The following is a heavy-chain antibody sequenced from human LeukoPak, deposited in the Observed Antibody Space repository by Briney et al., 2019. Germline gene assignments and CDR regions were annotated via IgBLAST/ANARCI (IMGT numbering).Heavy chain of an antibody. J-gene: IGHJ4*02. Sequence: ASVKVSCKASGYTFTSYGISWVRQAPGQGLEWMGWIGAYNGNTNYAQKLQGRVTMTTDTSTSTAYMELRSLRSDDTAVYYCARVEFTGIQLWLEDYWGQGTLVTVSS. CDR3: ARVEFTGIQLWLEDY. CDR2: IGAYNGNT. V-gene: IGHV1-18*01. CDR1: GYTFTSYG. D-gene: IGHD5-18*01.